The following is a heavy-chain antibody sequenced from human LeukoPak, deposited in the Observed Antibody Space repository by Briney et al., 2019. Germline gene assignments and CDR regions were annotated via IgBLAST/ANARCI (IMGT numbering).Heavy chain of an antibody. Sequence: SETLSLTCAVYGGSFSGYYWSWIRQPPGKGLDGIGEINHSGSTNYNPSLKSRVTISVDTSKNQFSLKLSSVTAADTAVYYCARGHGRRYCTNGVCLPFDYWGQGTLVTVSS. CDR3: ARGHGRRYCTNGVCLPFDY. J-gene: IGHJ4*02. V-gene: IGHV4-34*01. CDR2: INHSGST. D-gene: IGHD2-8*01. CDR1: GGSFSGYY.